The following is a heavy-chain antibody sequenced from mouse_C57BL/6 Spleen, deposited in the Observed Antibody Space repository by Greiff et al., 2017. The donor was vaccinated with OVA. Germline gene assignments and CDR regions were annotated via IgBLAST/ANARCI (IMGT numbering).Heavy chain of an antibody. J-gene: IGHJ2*01. CDR1: GFTFSSYG. V-gene: IGHV5-6*01. CDR3: ARHRGDYYGSSPFDY. CDR2: ISSGGSYT. D-gene: IGHD1-1*01. Sequence: EVQLVESGGDLVKPGGSLKLSCAASGFTFSSYGMSWVRQTPDKRLEWVATISSGGSYTYYPNSVKGRFTISRDNAKNTLYLQMSSLNSEDTAMYYCARHRGDYYGSSPFDYWGQGTTLTVSS.